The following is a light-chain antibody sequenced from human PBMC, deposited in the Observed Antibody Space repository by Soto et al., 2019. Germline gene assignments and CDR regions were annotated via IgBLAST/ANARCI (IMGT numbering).Light chain of an antibody. CDR3: CSYAGSSR. CDR1: SSDVGSYNL. CDR2: EGS. J-gene: IGLJ3*02. V-gene: IGLV2-23*01. Sequence: QSVLTQPASVSGSPGQSITISCTGTSSDVGSYNLVSWYQQHPGKAPKLMIYEGSKRPSGVSNHFSGSKSGNTASLTISGLQAEDEADYYCCSYAGSSRFGGGTKLTVL.